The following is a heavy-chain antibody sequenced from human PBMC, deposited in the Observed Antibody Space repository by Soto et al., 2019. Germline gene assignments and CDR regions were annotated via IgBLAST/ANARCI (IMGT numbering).Heavy chain of an antibody. CDR2: IIPIFGTA. J-gene: IGHJ3*02. CDR3: ARDQWLPLHISPAKGHAFDI. Sequence: QVQLVQSGAEVKKPGSSVKVSCKASGGTFSSYAISWVRQAPGQGLEWMGGIIPIFGTANYAQKFQGRVTITADESTSTAYMELSSLRSEDTAVYYCARDQWLPLHISPAKGHAFDIWGQGTMVTVSS. V-gene: IGHV1-69*01. D-gene: IGHD5-12*01. CDR1: GGTFSSYA.